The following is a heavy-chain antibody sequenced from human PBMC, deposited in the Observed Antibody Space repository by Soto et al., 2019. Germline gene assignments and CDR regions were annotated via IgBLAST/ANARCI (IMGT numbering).Heavy chain of an antibody. CDR3: ARRAPPYYFDY. J-gene: IGHJ4*02. CDR1: GYTFTSYA. V-gene: IGHV1-3*01. CDR2: INAGNGNT. Sequence: QVQLVQSGAEVKKPGASVKVSCKASGYTFTSYAMHWVRQAPGQRLEWMEWINAGNGNTKYSQKFQGRVTITRDTSASTAYMELSSLRSEDTAVYYCARRAPPYYFDYWGQGTLVTVSS.